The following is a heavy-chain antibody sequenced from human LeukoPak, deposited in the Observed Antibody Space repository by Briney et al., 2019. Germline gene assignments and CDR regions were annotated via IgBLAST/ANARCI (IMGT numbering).Heavy chain of an antibody. J-gene: IGHJ4*02. V-gene: IGHV3-23*01. CDR3: AKGTSCGGTTCYPFFDF. CDR2: ISASGTST. Sequence: GGSLRLSCAASGFTFSSYAMSWVRQAPGKGLEWVSAISASGTSTNYADSVKGRFTISRDNSQNTLYLQMNSLRAEDTAVYYCAKGTSCGGTTCYPFFDFWAQGALVTVSS. D-gene: IGHD2-2*01. CDR1: GFTFSSYA.